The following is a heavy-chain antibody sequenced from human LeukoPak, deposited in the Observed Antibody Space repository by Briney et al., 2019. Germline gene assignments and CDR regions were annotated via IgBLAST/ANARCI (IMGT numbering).Heavy chain of an antibody. D-gene: IGHD2-15*01. CDR2: IYYSGST. Sequence: ASETLSLTCTVSGASISSFYWNWIRQPPGKGLEWLGYIYYSGSTNYNPSLKSRVTISVDTSKSQFSLRVSSVTAADTAVYYCARVKSPDYCSGASCYFDYWGQGTLVTVSP. J-gene: IGHJ4*02. CDR1: GASISSFY. CDR3: ARVKSPDYCSGASCYFDY. V-gene: IGHV4-59*08.